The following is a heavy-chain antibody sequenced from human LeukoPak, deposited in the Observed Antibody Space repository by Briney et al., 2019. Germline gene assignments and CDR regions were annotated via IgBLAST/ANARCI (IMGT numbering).Heavy chain of an antibody. CDR2: IYYSGST. CDR1: GFTFDDYA. J-gene: IGHJ4*02. D-gene: IGHD6-19*01. CDR3: ARGISSGWSRAVGY. Sequence: PGGSLRLSCAASGFTFDDYAMHWVRQAPGKGLEWIGYIYYSGSTNYNPSLKSRVTISVDTSKNQFSLKLSSVTAADTAAYYCARGISSGWSRAVGYWGQGTLVAVSS. V-gene: IGHV4-59*01.